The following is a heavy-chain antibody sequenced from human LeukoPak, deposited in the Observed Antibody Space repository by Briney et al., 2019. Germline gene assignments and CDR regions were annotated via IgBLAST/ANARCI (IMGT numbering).Heavy chain of an antibody. V-gene: IGHV4-61*02. CDR3: ARGPPRLHWLDP. CDR2: VFTSGGT. J-gene: IGHJ5*02. CDR1: GGSISSGSYS. Sequence: PSQTLSLTCTVSGGSISSGSYSWSWIRQPAGRALEWIGRVFTSGGTNYNPSLKSRVTISLDTSKNQFSLNLVSVTAADTAMYFCARGPPRLHWLDPWGHGTLVTVSS.